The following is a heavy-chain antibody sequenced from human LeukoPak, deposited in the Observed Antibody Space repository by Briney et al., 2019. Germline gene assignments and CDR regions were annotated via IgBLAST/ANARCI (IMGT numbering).Heavy chain of an antibody. CDR2: IHYSGST. Sequence: PSETLSLTCTVPGGSISSYYWSWIRQPPGKGLEWIGDIHYSGSTNCNPSLKSRVTISVDTSKNQFSLKLTSVTAADTAVYYCARWGSYSSSSTFGYWGQGTLVTVSS. CDR3: ARWGSYSSSSTFGY. J-gene: IGHJ4*02. CDR1: GGSISSYY. V-gene: IGHV4-59*01. D-gene: IGHD6-6*01.